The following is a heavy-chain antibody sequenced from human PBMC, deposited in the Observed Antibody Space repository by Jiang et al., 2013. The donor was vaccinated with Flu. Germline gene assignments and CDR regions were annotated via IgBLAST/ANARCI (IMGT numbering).Heavy chain of an antibody. D-gene: IGHD3-10*01. V-gene: IGHV4-39*07. Sequence: SRVTISVDTSKNQFSLKLSSVTAADTAVYYCARSYGSGSYYTLFHYWGQGTLVTVSS. J-gene: IGHJ4*02. CDR3: ARSYGSGSYYTLFHY.